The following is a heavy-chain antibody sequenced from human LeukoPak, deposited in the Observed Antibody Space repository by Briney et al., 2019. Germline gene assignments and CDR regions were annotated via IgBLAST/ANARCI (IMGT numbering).Heavy chain of an antibody. CDR2: ISYDGSNK. CDR1: GFTFSSYA. J-gene: IGHJ6*03. CDR3: ARGKRITIRYYYMDV. D-gene: IGHD3-3*01. Sequence: GGSLRLSCAASGFTFSSYAMHWVRQAPGKGLEWVAVISYDGSNKYYADSVKGRFTISRDNSKNTLYLQMNSLRAEDTAVYYCARGKRITIRYYYMDVWGKGTTVTVSS. V-gene: IGHV3-30*04.